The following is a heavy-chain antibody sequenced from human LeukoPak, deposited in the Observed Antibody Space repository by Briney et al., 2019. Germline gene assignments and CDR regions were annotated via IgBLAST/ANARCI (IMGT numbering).Heavy chain of an antibody. CDR3: ARVSSSSQGLDY. V-gene: IGHV4-59*08. J-gene: IGHJ4*02. Sequence: PSETLSLTCTVSGGSISSYYWSWIRQPPGKGLEWIGYIYYSGSTYYNPSLKSRVTISVDTSKNQFFLKLSCVTAADTAVYYCARVSSSSQGLDYWGQGTLVTVSS. CDR1: GGSISSYY. CDR2: IYYSGST. D-gene: IGHD6-6*01.